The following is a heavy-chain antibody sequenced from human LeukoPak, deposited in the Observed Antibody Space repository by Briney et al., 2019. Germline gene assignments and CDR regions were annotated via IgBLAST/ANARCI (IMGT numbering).Heavy chain of an antibody. J-gene: IGHJ4*02. CDR3: ARDGASGSYFDY. Sequence: GGSLRLSCAASGFTFSSYWMHWVRQAPGKGLVWVSRINSDGSSTSYADSVKGRFTISRDNAKNTLYLQMNSVRAEDTAVYYCARDGASGSYFDYWGQGTLATVSS. CDR1: GFTFSSYW. CDR2: INSDGSST. V-gene: IGHV3-74*01. D-gene: IGHD1-26*01.